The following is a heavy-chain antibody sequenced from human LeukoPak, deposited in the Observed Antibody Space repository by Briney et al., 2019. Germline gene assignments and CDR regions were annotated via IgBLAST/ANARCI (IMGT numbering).Heavy chain of an antibody. CDR3: ARGGTSGYSSTRHFWGGNYYFDY. V-gene: IGHV3-7*01. Sequence: PGGSLRLSCAASGLTVSSNCMSWVRQAPGKGLEWVANINQDGSEKYYLDSAKGRFTISRDNARNSLYLQVNSLRAEDTAVYYCARGGTSGYSSTRHFWGGNYYFDYWGQGSLVTVSS. CDR1: GLTVSSNC. J-gene: IGHJ4*02. CDR2: INQDGSEK. D-gene: IGHD2-2*01.